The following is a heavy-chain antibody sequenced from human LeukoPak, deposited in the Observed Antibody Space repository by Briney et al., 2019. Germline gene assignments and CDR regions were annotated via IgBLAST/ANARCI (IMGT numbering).Heavy chain of an antibody. D-gene: IGHD6-13*01. CDR2: INPSGGST. CDR1: GYTFTSYY. Sequence: ASVKVSCKASGYTFTSYYMHWVRQAPGQGLEWMGIINPSGGSTSYAQKFQGRVTMTRDTSTSTVYMELSSLRSDDTAVYYCARDLSAAGGDNWFDPWGQGTLVTVSS. CDR3: ARDLSAAGGDNWFDP. J-gene: IGHJ5*02. V-gene: IGHV1-46*01.